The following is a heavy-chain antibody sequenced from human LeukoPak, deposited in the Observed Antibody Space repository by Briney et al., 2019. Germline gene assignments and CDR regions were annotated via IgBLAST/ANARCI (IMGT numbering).Heavy chain of an antibody. CDR2: ISSSSSYI. D-gene: IGHD6-6*01. CDR3: ARDHSSSS. Sequence: GGSLRLSCAASGFTFSTHGMHWVRQAPGKGLEWVSSISSSSSYIYYADSVKGRFTISRDNAKNSLYLQMNSLRAEDTAVYYCARDHSSSSWGRGTMVTVSS. V-gene: IGHV3-21*01. J-gene: IGHJ3*01. CDR1: GFTFSTHG.